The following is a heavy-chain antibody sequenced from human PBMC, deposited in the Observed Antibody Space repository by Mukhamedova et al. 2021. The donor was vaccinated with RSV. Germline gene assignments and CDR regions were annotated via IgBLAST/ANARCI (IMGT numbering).Heavy chain of an antibody. J-gene: IGHJ4*02. CDR3: AKRGGTKYFFGS. D-gene: IGHD1/OR15-1a*01. Sequence: AEYMGGRFTISRDNSKNTLFLQMNSLRAEDTAVYFCAKRGGTKYFFGSWGQGTLVTVSS. V-gene: IGHV3-23*01.